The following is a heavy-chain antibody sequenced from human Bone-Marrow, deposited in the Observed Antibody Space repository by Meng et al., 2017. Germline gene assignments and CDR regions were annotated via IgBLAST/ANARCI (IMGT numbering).Heavy chain of an antibody. Sequence: GESLKISCAASGFTFSDYYMSWIRQAPGKGLEWVSYISSIGTTKKYADSVKGRFTSSRYNAKNSLDLQMSSLRAEETALYYCASLGDWNYGTEGMDVWGQGTTVTVSS. CDR3: ASLGDWNYGTEGMDV. J-gene: IGHJ6*02. V-gene: IGHV3-11*01. CDR2: ISSIGTTK. CDR1: GFTFSDYY. D-gene: IGHD1-7*01.